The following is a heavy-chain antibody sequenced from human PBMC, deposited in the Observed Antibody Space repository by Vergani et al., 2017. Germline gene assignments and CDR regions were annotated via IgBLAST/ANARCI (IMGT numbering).Heavy chain of an antibody. D-gene: IGHD1-26*01. V-gene: IGHV3-49*03. CDR2: IRSKAYGGTT. CDR3: ARVDAGGSYSCDY. CDR1: GFTFGDYA. Sequence: EVQLVESGGGLVQPGRSLRLSCTASGFTFGDYAMSWFRQAPGKGLEWVGFIRSKAYGGTTEYAASVKGRFTISRDDSKSIAYLQMNSLKTEDTAVYYCARVDAGGSYSCDYWGQGTRVTVSS. J-gene: IGHJ4*02.